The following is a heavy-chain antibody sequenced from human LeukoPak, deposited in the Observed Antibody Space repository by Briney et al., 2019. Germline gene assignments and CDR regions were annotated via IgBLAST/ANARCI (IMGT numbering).Heavy chain of an antibody. D-gene: IGHD3-22*01. CDR1: GGPISSGGYY. V-gene: IGHV4-31*03. J-gene: IGHJ4*02. CDR3: ARGYYDRAYYFDY. Sequence: SETLSLTCTVSGGPISSGGYYWSWIRKHPAKGLEWIGYIYYSGSTYYNPSLKSRVTISVDTSKNQFSLKLSSVTAADTAVYYCARGYYDRAYYFDYWGQGTPVTVSS. CDR2: IYYSGST.